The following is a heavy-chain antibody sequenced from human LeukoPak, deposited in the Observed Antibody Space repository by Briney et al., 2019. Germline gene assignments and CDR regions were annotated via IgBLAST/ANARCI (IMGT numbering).Heavy chain of an antibody. CDR3: TTDVWNYDFWSGLDYFDY. V-gene: IGHV3-15*01. D-gene: IGHD3-3*01. Sequence: GGSLRLSCAASGFTFSNAWMSWVRQAPGKGLEWVGRIKSKTDGGTTDYAAPVKGGFTISRDDSKNTLYLQMNSLKTEDTAVYYCTTDVWNYDFWSGLDYFDYWGQGTLVTVSS. CDR2: IKSKTDGGTT. J-gene: IGHJ4*02. CDR1: GFTFSNAW.